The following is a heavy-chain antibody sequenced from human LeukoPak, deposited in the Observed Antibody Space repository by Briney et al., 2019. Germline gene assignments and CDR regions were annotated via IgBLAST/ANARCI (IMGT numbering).Heavy chain of an antibody. CDR3: ARGRQDVTMIVVVMTAVSYYLDV. Sequence: SETLSLTCAVYGGSFSGYYWTWIRQTPGKGLEWIGEMIPRGSTNYIPSLKGRVPISVDSSKNQFSLKLSSVTAADTAVYYCARGRQDVTMIVVVMTAVSYYLDVWGKGTTVTVS. D-gene: IGHD3-22*01. V-gene: IGHV4-34*12. CDR2: MIPRGST. J-gene: IGHJ6*03. CDR1: GGSFSGYY.